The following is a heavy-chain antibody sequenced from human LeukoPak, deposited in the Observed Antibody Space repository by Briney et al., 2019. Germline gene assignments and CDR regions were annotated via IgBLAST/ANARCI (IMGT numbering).Heavy chain of an antibody. CDR3: ARSRYCSNTSCYYYMDV. J-gene: IGHJ6*03. Sequence: GGSLRLSCAASGFTFRSYSMNWVRQAPGKGLEWVSSISSSSSYIYYADSVKGRFTISRDNAKNSLYLQMNSLRVEDTAVYYCARSRYCSNTSCYYYMDVWGKGTTVTVSS. D-gene: IGHD2-2*01. V-gene: IGHV3-21*01. CDR2: ISSSSSYI. CDR1: GFTFRSYS.